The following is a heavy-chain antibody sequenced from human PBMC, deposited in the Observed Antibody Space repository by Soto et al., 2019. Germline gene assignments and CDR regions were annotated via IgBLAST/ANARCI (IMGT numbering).Heavy chain of an antibody. Sequence: GGSLRLSCAGSGFTLSSYWMHWVRQAPGKGLVWVSAINGSGSSTNYADSVKGRFTISRDNSKNTLYLQMNSLRAEDTAVYYCAVWFGDPIIDYWGQGTLVTVSS. CDR3: AVWFGDPIIDY. CDR2: INGSGSST. V-gene: IGHV3-74*01. D-gene: IGHD3-10*01. J-gene: IGHJ4*02. CDR1: GFTLSSYW.